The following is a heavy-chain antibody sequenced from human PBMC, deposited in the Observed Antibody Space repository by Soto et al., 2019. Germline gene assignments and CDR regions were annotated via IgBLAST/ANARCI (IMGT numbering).Heavy chain of an antibody. Sequence: GASVKVSCKASGGTFSSYAISWVRQAPGQGLEWMGGIIPIFGTANYAQKFQGRVTITADKSTSTAYMELSSLRSEDTAVYYCASRIAAAGTGFFYYYGMDVWGQGTTVTVSS. CDR3: ASRIAAAGTGFFYYYGMDV. CDR1: GGTFSSYA. V-gene: IGHV1-69*06. D-gene: IGHD6-13*01. J-gene: IGHJ6*02. CDR2: IIPIFGTA.